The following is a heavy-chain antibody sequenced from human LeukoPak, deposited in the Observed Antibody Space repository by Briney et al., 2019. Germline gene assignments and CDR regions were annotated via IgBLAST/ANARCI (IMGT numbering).Heavy chain of an antibody. CDR3: ARLACSGGSCYSDY. CDR2: IYPGDSGT. Sequence: GESLKISCKGSGYSFTSYWIGLVRQMPGKGLEGMGIIYPGDSGTRYSPSFQGQVTISADKSISPAYLQWSSLKASDTAMYYCARLACSGGSCYSDYWGQGTMVTVSS. D-gene: IGHD2-15*01. CDR1: GYSFTSYW. J-gene: IGHJ4*02. V-gene: IGHV5-51*01.